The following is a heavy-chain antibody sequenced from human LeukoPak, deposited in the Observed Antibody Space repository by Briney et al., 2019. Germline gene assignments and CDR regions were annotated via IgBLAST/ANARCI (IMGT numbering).Heavy chain of an antibody. CDR3: ARLVDYYDSRGYFDY. J-gene: IGHJ4*02. CDR2: IYFSGTT. V-gene: IGHV4-39*01. Sequence: GSLRLSCAASGVTLSSYAMSWVRQPPGKGLEWIGIIYFSGTTYYNPSLKSRVTISVDTSKNQFSLKLNSVTAADTAVYYCARLVDYYDSRGYFDYWGQGALVTVSS. CDR1: GVTLSSYA. D-gene: IGHD3-22*01.